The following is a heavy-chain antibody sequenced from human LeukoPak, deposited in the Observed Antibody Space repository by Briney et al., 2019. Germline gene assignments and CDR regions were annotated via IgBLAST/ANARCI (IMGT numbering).Heavy chain of an antibody. J-gene: IGHJ4*02. CDR1: GFTFSSSA. D-gene: IGHD6-19*01. Sequence: GGSLRLSCAASGFTFSSSAMSWVRQAPGKGLEWVSNISGSGSGGSTYYADSVKGRFTISRDNAKNSLYLQMNSLRAEDTAVYYCARDVPLQWLVFDYWGQGTLVTVSS. CDR2: ISGSGSGGST. V-gene: IGHV3-23*01. CDR3: ARDVPLQWLVFDY.